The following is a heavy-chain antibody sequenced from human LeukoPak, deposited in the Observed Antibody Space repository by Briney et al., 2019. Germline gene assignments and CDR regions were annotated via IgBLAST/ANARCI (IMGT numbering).Heavy chain of an antibody. CDR3: ARGPGSSGGAYVGDY. J-gene: IGHJ4*01. CDR2: VDGGGSST. D-gene: IGHD6-19*01. Sequence: GGSPRLSCAASGFTFSNHRMHWVRQVPGKGPVWVSRVDGGGSSTSYADSVKGRFSISRDNAKSTLYLQMNSLIVEDTAVYYCARGPGSSGGAYVGDYWGHGTLVTVSS. CDR1: GFTFSNHR. V-gene: IGHV3-74*01.